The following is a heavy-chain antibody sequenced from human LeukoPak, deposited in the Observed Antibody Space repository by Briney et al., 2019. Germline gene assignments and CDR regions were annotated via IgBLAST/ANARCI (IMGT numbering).Heavy chain of an antibody. J-gene: IGHJ6*02. CDR3: ARESPYCSGGSCYTAVYYYYGMDV. D-gene: IGHD2-15*01. V-gene: IGHV3-30-3*01. Sequence: GRSLRLSCAASGFTFSSYAMHWVRQAPGKGLEWVAVISYDGSNKYYADSVKGRFTISRDNSKNTLYLQMNSLRAEDTAVYYCARESPYCSGGSCYTAVYYYYGMDVWGQGTTVTVSS. CDR2: ISYDGSNK. CDR1: GFTFSSYA.